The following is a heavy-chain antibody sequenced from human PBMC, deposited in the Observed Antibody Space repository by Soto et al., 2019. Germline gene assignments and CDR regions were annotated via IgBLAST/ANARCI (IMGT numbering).Heavy chain of an antibody. Sequence: QITLKESGPTLVKPTQTLTLTCTFSGFSLTTRGVGVGWIRQPPGKALEWLALIYWDDDKRYSPSLKSRLTITKDTSQNQVVLTLTNMDPVDTATYYCSHVPGSGQLLYPYYYYMDVWGKGATVAVS. CDR3: SHVPGSGQLLYPYYYYMDV. V-gene: IGHV2-5*02. D-gene: IGHD3-10*01. CDR2: IYWDDDK. J-gene: IGHJ6*03. CDR1: GFSLTTRGVG.